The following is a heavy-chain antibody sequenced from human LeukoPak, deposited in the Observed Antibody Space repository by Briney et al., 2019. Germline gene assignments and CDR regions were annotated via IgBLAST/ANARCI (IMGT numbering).Heavy chain of an antibody. CDR2: IYYSGST. CDR1: GGSISSYY. J-gene: IGHJ4*02. Sequence: SETLSLTCTVSGGSISSYYWSWIRQPPGKGLEWIGYIYYSGSTNYNPSLKSRVTISVDTSKNQFSLKLSSVTAADTAVYYCARLATTGTTDFDYWGQGTLVTVS. D-gene: IGHD1-1*01. V-gene: IGHV4-59*01. CDR3: ARLATTGTTDFDY.